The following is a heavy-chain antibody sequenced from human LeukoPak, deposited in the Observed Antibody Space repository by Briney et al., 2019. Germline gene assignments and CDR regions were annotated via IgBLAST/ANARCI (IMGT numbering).Heavy chain of an antibody. CDR3: AKDATPYY. CDR1: GFIFDSFA. J-gene: IGHJ4*02. Sequence: GGSLRLSCAASGFIFDSFAMTWVRQAPGKGLEWVSGISGSGGSTYYADSVKGRFTISRDNFKNTVHLQMNSLRAEDTAVYYCAKDATPYYWGQGTLVTVSS. D-gene: IGHD1-26*01. V-gene: IGHV3-23*01. CDR2: ISGSGGST.